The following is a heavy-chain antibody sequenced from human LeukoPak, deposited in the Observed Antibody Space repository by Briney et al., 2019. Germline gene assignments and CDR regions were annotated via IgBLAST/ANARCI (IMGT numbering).Heavy chain of an antibody. V-gene: IGHV4-59*01. CDR3: ASSTVVTSYYYYGMDV. Sequence: SETLSLTCTVSGGSISSYYWRWIRQPPGNGLEWIGYMYYTGSTSYNPSLKSRVTISVDTSKSQFSLKLSSVTAADTAVYYCASSTVVTSYYYYGMDVWGQGTSVTVSS. D-gene: IGHD4-23*01. CDR2: MYYTGST. CDR1: GGSISSYY. J-gene: IGHJ6*02.